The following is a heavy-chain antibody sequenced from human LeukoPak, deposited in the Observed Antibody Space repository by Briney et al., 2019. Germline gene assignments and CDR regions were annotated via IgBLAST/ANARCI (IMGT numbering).Heavy chain of an antibody. CDR3: ASGDYYDSSGYYPAGDAFDI. J-gene: IGHJ3*02. CDR1: GFTFSNYE. Sequence: GGSLRLSCAASGFTFSNYEMHWVRQAPGKGLEWVSYISSSGSDIYYADSVKGRFTISRDNAKNSLYLHMNSLRAEDTAVYYCASGDYYDSSGYYPAGDAFDIWGQGTMVTVSS. V-gene: IGHV3-48*03. CDR2: ISSSGSDI. D-gene: IGHD3-22*01.